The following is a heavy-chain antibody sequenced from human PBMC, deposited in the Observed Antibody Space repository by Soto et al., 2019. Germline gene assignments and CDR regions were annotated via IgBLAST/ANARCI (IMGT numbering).Heavy chain of an antibody. J-gene: IGHJ5*02. CDR1: GGSISSYY. V-gene: IGHV4-59*01. CDR3: ARDPYYYDSSGYYHWFDP. CDR2: IYHSGST. Sequence: SETLSLTCTVSGGSISSYYGSCIRQPPGKELEWIGYIYHSGSTNYNPSLKSRVTISVDTSKNQISLQLSSVTAADTAVYFCARDPYYYDSSGYYHWFDPWGQGTLVNVSS. D-gene: IGHD3-22*01.